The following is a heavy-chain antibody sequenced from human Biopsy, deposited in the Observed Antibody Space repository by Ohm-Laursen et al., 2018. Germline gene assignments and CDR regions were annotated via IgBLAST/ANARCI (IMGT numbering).Heavy chain of an antibody. Sequence: SQTLSLTCTVSGGSISSDYWSWIRQTPGQGLEWFGNIYYSGSTNYNPSLKSRVTISVDTSKNQFSLRLNSVTAADTAVYYCARATNSTGWPYYYFYGMDVWGQGTTVTVSS. D-gene: IGHD2/OR15-2a*01. CDR2: IYYSGST. CDR3: ARATNSTGWPYYYFYGMDV. V-gene: IGHV4-59*01. J-gene: IGHJ6*02. CDR1: GGSISSDY.